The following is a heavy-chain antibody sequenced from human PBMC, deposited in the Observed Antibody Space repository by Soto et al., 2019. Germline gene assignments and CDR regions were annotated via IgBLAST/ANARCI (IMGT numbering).Heavy chain of an antibody. V-gene: IGHV4-59*13. J-gene: IGHJ6*02. D-gene: IGHD2-2*01. CDR2: VYNSGNT. Sequence: SETLSLTCTVSGGPISGFYWIWIRQPPGKGLEWIGYVYNSGNTNYSPSLKSRVTISVDTSKNQFSLKLSSVTAADTAVYYCARLDLGYCISTSCPPSYYYYGMEVWGQGTTVTVSS. CDR1: GGPISGFY. CDR3: ARLDLGYCISTSCPPSYYYYGMEV.